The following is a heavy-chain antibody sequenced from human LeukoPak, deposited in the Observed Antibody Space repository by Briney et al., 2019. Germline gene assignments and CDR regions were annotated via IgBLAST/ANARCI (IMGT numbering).Heavy chain of an antibody. D-gene: IGHD5-12*01. CDR3: ARGYSDYPYFFDS. J-gene: IGHJ4*02. Sequence: SETLSLTCAVSGGSISSGTYSWNWIRQPPGKGLEWVGYIFHSGSTYYSPSLKSRVTISVDTSKAQFPLKLSSVTAADTAMYYCARGYSDYPYFFDSWGQGALVTVSS. CDR2: IFHSGST. V-gene: IGHV4-30-2*01. CDR1: GGSISSGTYS.